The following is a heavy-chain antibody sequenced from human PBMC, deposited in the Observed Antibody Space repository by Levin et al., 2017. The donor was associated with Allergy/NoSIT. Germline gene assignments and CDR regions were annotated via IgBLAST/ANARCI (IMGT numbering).Heavy chain of an antibody. CDR1: GGSISSSSYY. J-gene: IGHJ4*02. CDR2: IYYSGST. Sequence: KSSETLSLTCTVSGGSISSSSYYWGWIRQPPGKGLEWIGSIYYSGSTYYNPSLKSRVTISVDTSKNQFSLKLSSVTAADTAVYYCARHAIAAALLGYWGQGTLVTVSS. D-gene: IGHD6-13*01. CDR3: ARHAIAAALLGY. V-gene: IGHV4-39*01.